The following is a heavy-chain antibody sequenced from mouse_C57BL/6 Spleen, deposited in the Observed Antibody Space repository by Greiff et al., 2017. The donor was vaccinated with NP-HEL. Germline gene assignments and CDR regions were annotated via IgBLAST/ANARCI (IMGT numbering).Heavy chain of an antibody. V-gene: IGHV3-6*01. CDR1: GYSITSGYY. CDR2: ISYDGSN. CDR3: ARDEVTADFDY. Sequence: EVHLVESGPGLVKPSQSLSLTCSVTGYSITSGYYWNWIRQFPGNKLEWMGYISYDGSNNYNPSLKNRISITRDTSKNQFFLKLNSVTTEDTATYYCARDEVTADFDYWGQGTTLTVSS. J-gene: IGHJ2*01. D-gene: IGHD2-2*01.